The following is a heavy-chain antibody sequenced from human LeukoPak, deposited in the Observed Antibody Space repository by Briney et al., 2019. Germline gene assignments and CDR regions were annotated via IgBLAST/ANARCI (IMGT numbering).Heavy chain of an antibody. CDR1: GFTFSSYG. D-gene: IGHD4-17*01. CDR3: ARDRDYGDHFDY. J-gene: IGHJ4*02. Sequence: GRSLRLSCAASGFTFSSYGMHWVRQAPGKGLEWVAVIRYDGSNKYYADSVKGRFTISRDNSKNTLYLQMNSLRAEDTAVYYCARDRDYGDHFDYWGQGTLVTVSS. CDR2: IRYDGSNK. V-gene: IGHV3-33*01.